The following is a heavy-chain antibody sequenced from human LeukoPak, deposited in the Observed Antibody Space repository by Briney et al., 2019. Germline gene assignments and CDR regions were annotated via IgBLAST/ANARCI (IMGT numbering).Heavy chain of an antibody. D-gene: IGHD5-18*01. V-gene: IGHV1-69*13. CDR3: AKTDTAMVYEYYFDY. J-gene: IGHJ4*02. Sequence: SVKVSCKASGGTFSSYAISWVRQAPGQGLEWMGGIIPIFGTANYAQKFQGRVTITADESTSTAYMELSSLRSEDTVVYYCAKTDTAMVYEYYFDYWGQGTLVTVSS. CDR1: GGTFSSYA. CDR2: IIPIFGTA.